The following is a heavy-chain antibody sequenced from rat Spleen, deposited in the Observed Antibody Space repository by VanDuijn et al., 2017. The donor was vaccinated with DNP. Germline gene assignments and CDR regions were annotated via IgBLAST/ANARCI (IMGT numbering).Heavy chain of an antibody. D-gene: IGHD4-1*01. CDR2: ITTGGEIT. Sequence: EVQLVESGGDPVQPGRSLTLSCVVSGFTFNKDWVTWVRQVPGKGLEWIASITTGGEITYYPDSVKGRFTISRDHATNTLYLRLNSLRSEDTAIYYCASGFGWFAYWGQGTLVTVSS. V-gene: IGHV5-31*01. CDR1: GFTFNKDW. J-gene: IGHJ3*01. CDR3: ASGFGWFAY.